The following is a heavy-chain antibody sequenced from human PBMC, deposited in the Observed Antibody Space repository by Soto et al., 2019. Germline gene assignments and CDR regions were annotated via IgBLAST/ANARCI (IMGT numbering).Heavy chain of an antibody. CDR2: IYFTGNT. J-gene: IGHJ4*02. CDR3: VRVLASGYSSSWYLDY. V-gene: IGHV4-31*03. Sequence: SETLSLTCTVSGGSINSGDYYWSCIRQHPGKGLEWIGHIYFTGNTFYIPSLKSRVSISLDTSKNQFSLNLTSVTAADTAIYFCVRVLASGYSSSWYLDYWGQGTLVTVSS. CDR1: GGSINSGDYY. D-gene: IGHD6-13*01.